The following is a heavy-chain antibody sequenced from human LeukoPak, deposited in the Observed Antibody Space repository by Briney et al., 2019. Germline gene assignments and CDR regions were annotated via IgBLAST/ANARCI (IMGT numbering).Heavy chain of an antibody. CDR2: INPNSGGT. CDR1: GYTFTGYY. J-gene: IGHJ4*02. D-gene: IGHD3-22*01. CDR3: VRHYPIVVVITTGSGFDY. V-gene: IGHV1-2*02. Sequence: ASVKVSCKASGYTFTGYYMHWVRQAPGQGLEWMGWINPNSGGTNYAQKFQGRVTMTRDTSISTAYMELSRLRSDDTAVYYCVRHYPIVVVITTGSGFDYWGQGTLVTVSS.